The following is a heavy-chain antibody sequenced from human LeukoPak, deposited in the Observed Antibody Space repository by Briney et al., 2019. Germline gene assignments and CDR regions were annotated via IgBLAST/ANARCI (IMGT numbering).Heavy chain of an antibody. Sequence: ASVKVSCKTSGYTFTGYFMHWVRQGPGQGLKWMGWINPNSGGANYAQKFQGRVTMTRDTSITTAYMELSRLRSDDTAVYYCARDASDWGQGTLVTVSS. CDR2: INPNSGGA. V-gene: IGHV1-2*02. CDR1: GYTFTGYF. J-gene: IGHJ4*02. CDR3: ARDASD.